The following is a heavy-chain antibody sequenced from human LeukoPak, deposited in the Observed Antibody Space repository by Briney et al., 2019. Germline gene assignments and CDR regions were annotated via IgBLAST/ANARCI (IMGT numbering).Heavy chain of an antibody. V-gene: IGHV3-48*04. CDR1: GFPFRDYS. Sequence: GGSLRLSCTVSGFPFRDYSMNWVRQAPGKGQEWISYIGISSGNTKYADSVRGRFTISADNAKNSLYLQMNSLRVEDTAVYYCARDHNYAFDNWGQGTLVSVSS. J-gene: IGHJ4*02. D-gene: IGHD1-1*01. CDR2: IGISSGNT. CDR3: ARDHNYAFDN.